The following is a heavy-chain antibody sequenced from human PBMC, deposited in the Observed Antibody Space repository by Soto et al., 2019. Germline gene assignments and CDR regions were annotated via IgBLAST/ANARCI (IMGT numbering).Heavy chain of an antibody. Sequence: SVKVSCKASGGTFSSYAISWVRQAPGQGLEWMGGIIPIFGTANYAQKFQGRVTITADESTSTAYMELSSLRSEDTAVYYCARDYPDSSGSTPLDYWGQGTLVTVSS. V-gene: IGHV1-69*13. J-gene: IGHJ4*02. D-gene: IGHD3-22*01. CDR2: IIPIFGTA. CDR1: GGTFSSYA. CDR3: ARDYPDSSGSTPLDY.